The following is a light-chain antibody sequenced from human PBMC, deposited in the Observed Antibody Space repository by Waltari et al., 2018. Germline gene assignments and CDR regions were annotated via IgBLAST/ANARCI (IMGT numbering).Light chain of an antibody. CDR2: TDD. Sequence: QSVLTQPPSASGTPGQRVTISCSGSNSNIGRNAANWYQQLPGTAPKLLIYTDDQPPAGVPVRFSGAKYGASATLASSGLQSEDEADYHCARWVNSLDGWVFGGGTKVTVL. CDR1: NSNIGRNA. CDR3: ARWVNSLDGWV. J-gene: IGLJ3*02. V-gene: IGLV1-44*01.